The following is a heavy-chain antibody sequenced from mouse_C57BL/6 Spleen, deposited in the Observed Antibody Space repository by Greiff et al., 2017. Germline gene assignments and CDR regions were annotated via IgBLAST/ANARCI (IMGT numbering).Heavy chain of an antibody. J-gene: IGHJ4*01. CDR3: ARGDGNSYYAMDD. D-gene: IGHD2-1*01. CDR2: IYPRSGNT. CDR1: GYTFTSYG. Sequence: VQLQQSGAELARPGASVKLSCKASGYTFTSYGISWVKQRTGQGLEWIGEIYPRSGNTHYNEKFKGKATLTADKSSSTAYMELRSLTSEDSAVYFCARGDGNSYYAMDDWGQGTSVTVSS. V-gene: IGHV1-81*01.